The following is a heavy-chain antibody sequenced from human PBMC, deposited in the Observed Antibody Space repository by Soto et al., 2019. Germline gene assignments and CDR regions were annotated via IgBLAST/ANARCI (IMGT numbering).Heavy chain of an antibody. CDR1: GGSISSYY. CDR3: ARADWGSSWYSFDP. CDR2: IYYSGST. V-gene: IGHV4-59*12. Sequence: PSETLSLTCTVSGGSISSYYWSWIRQPPGKGLEWIGYIYYSGSTNYNPSLKSRVTISVDKSKNQFSLKLSSVTAADTAVYYCARADWGSSWYSFDPWGQGTLVTVSS. D-gene: IGHD6-13*01. J-gene: IGHJ5*02.